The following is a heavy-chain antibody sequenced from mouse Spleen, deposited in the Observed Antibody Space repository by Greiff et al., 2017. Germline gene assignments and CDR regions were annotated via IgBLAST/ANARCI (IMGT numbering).Heavy chain of an antibody. J-gene: IGHJ1*01. D-gene: IGHD2-2*01. CDR3: AREIGDYGYDWYFDV. CDR1: GYSFTSYY. V-gene: IGHV1-66*01. Sequence: QVQLQQPGAELVKPGASVKLSCKASGYSFTSYYIHWVKQRPGQGLEWIGWIYPGSGNTKYNEKFKGKATLTADTSSSTAYMQLSSLTSEDSAVYYCAREIGDYGYDWYFDVWGAGTTVTVSS. CDR2: IYPGSGNT.